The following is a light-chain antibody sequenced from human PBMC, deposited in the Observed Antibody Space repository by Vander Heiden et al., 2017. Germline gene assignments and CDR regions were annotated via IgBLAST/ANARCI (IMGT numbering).Light chain of an antibody. CDR2: DAS. V-gene: IGKV1-33*01. CDR3: QQEDNLPKV. Sequence: DIQMTQSPSSLSASVGDRVTITCQASQDISNYLNWYQQKPGKAPKLLIYDASNLETGVPSRFSGSGSGTDFTFTISSLQPEDIATSYCQQEDNLPKVFGHGTKVDIK. J-gene: IGKJ3*01. CDR1: QDISNY.